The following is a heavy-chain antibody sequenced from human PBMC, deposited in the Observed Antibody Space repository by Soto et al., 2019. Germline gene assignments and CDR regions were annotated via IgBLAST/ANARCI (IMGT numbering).Heavy chain of an antibody. CDR1: GYTFTSYG. Sequence: XSVKVSCNASGYTFTSYGISLVRQTPGQGLEWMGWISAYNGNTNYAQKLQGRVTMTTDTSTSTAYMELRSLRSDDTAVYYCARVSSGDFLDYWGQGTLVTVSS. J-gene: IGHJ4*02. V-gene: IGHV1-18*01. D-gene: IGHD3-10*01. CDR2: ISAYNGNT. CDR3: ARVSSGDFLDY.